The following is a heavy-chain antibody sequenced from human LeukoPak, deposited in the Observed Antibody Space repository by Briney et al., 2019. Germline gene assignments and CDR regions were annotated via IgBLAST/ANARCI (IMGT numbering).Heavy chain of an antibody. Sequence: GGSLRLSCAASGFTFSSYAMHWVRQAPGKGLEWVAVISYDGSNKYYADSVKGRFTISRDNSKNTLYLQMNSLRAEDTAVYYCARGEIVVVPAADPNFDYWGQGTLVTVSS. J-gene: IGHJ4*02. CDR1: GFTFSSYA. CDR2: ISYDGSNK. CDR3: ARGEIVVVPAADPNFDY. D-gene: IGHD2-2*01. V-gene: IGHV3-30*01.